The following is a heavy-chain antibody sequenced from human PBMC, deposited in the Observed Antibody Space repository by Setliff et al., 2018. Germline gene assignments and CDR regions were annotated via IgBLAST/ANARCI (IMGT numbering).Heavy chain of an antibody. V-gene: IGHV1-18*01. CDR3: SRFGLYYEAVYGGGDYYYYGMDV. D-gene: IGHD3-16*01. CDR2: ISGYNGNT. CDR1: GYTFTSYG. Sequence: ASVKVSCKASGYTFTSYGFSWVRQAPGQGLEWMGWISGYNGNTNYAQKVQGSVTMTTDTSTGTIYMELRSLRADDTAVYYCSRFGLYYEAVYGGGDYYYYGMDVWGQGTTVTVSS. J-gene: IGHJ6*02.